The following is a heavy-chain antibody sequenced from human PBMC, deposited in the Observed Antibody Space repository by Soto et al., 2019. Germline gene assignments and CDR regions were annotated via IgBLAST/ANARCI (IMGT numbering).Heavy chain of an antibody. V-gene: IGHV4-4*02. Sequence: QLQLQESGPGLMKPSETLSLACAVSGGSITSFNWWTWVRQPPGKGLEWIGEIYLSGSTNYNPSLKGRVTISIHKSKNQYPLKLRSVSAADTAVYYCAFARPTTADFDWFPTLDFWGQGTLVTVSS. CDR1: GGSITSFNW. D-gene: IGHD3-9*01. J-gene: IGHJ4*02. CDR3: AFARPTTADFDWFPTLDF. CDR2: IYLSGST.